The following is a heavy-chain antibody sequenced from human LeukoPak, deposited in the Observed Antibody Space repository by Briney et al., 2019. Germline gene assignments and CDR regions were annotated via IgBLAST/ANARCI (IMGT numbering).Heavy chain of an antibody. Sequence: PGGSLRLSCAASGFTFSSYAMSWVRQAPGKGLEWVSAISGSGCSTYYADSVKGRFTIPRHNSENTLYRPMNRLSARDTAVYYCAKLGTYVWGSYRPLTFDYWGQGTLVTVSS. CDR2: ISGSGCST. CDR1: GFTFSSYA. D-gene: IGHD3-16*02. V-gene: IGHV3-23*01. CDR3: AKLGTYVWGSYRPLTFDY. J-gene: IGHJ4*02.